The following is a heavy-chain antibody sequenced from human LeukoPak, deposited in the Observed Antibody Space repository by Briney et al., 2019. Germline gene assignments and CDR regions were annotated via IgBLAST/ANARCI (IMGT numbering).Heavy chain of an antibody. CDR3: ARGLSIEGYNFNY. D-gene: IGHD5-24*01. V-gene: IGHV1-2*02. CDR2: IIPNNGGT. Sequence: ASVKVSCKACGYTFTDYYIHWLRQARGQGLEWMGWIIPNNGGTNYAPKFRGRVTMTRDTSISTAYMELSRLRSDGTAVYYCARGLSIEGYNFNYWGQGTLVTVSS. CDR1: GYTFTDYY. J-gene: IGHJ4*02.